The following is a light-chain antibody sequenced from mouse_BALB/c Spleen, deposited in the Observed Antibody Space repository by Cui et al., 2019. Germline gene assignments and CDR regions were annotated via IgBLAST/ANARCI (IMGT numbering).Light chain of an antibody. CDR3: QQWSSYPRT. J-gene: IGKJ1*01. CDR1: SSVSY. Sequence: QIVLTQSPAIMSASPGEKVTITCSASSSVSYMYWYQQKPGSSPRLLIYDTSTLASGVPVRFSGSGSGTSYSLTISRMEAEDAATYYCQQWSSYPRTFGGGTKLEIK. CDR2: DTS. V-gene: IGKV4-55*01.